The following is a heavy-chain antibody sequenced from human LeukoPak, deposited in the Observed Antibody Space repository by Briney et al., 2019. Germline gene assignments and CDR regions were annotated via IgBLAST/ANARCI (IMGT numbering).Heavy chain of an antibody. CDR3: ATVAMVRGVIPTYYFDY. Sequence: PEDGETIYAQKFQGRVTMTEDTSTDTAYMELSSLRSEDTAVYYCATVAMVRGVIPTYYFDYWGQGTLVTVSS. CDR2: PEDGET. J-gene: IGHJ4*02. V-gene: IGHV1-24*01. D-gene: IGHD3-10*01.